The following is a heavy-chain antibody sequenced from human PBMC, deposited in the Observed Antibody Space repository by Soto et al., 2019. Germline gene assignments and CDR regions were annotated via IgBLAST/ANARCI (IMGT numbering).Heavy chain of an antibody. CDR3: ARPTSMGYSYGFDM. Sequence: QLQLQESGPGLVKPSETLSLTCSVSGGSISSSSYFWGWIRQPPGKGLEWIGSVYKTGSTYYNPSLKSRVTIPVDTSKNQFSLNVRSVTAADTAVYYCARPTSMGYSYGFDMWGQGTMVTV. CDR1: GGSISSSSYF. CDR2: VYKTGST. V-gene: IGHV4-39*01. J-gene: IGHJ3*02. D-gene: IGHD1-26*01.